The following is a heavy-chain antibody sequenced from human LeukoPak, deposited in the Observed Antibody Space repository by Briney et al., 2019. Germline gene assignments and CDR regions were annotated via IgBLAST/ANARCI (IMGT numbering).Heavy chain of an antibody. J-gene: IGHJ6*02. CDR2: IKQDGSEK. CDR3: ARDLSWWGAFGGMDV. D-gene: IGHD2-8*02. CDR1: GFTFSSYW. V-gene: IGHV3-7*01. Sequence: GGSLRLSCAASGFTFSSYWMSWVRQAPGKGLEWVANIKQDGSEKYYVDSVKGRFTISRDNAKNSLYLQMNSLRAEDTAVYYCARDLSWWGAFGGMDVWGQGTTVTVSS.